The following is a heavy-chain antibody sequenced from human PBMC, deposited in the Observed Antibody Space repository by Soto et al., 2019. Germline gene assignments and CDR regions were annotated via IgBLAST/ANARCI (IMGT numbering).Heavy chain of an antibody. CDR2: ISSSSSSYI. CDR3: ARLADPVYSSSWYAVTDY. Sequence: PGGSLRLSCAASGFTFSSYSMNWVRQAPGKGLEWVSSISSSSSSYIYYADSVKGRFTISRDNAKNSLYLQMNSLRAEDTAVYYCARLADPVYSSSWYAVTDYWGQGTLVTVSS. J-gene: IGHJ4*02. D-gene: IGHD6-13*01. V-gene: IGHV3-21*01. CDR1: GFTFSSYS.